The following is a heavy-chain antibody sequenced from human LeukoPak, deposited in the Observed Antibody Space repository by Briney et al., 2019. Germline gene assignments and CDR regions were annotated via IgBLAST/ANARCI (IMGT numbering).Heavy chain of an antibody. CDR1: GGSISSYY. CDR3: ARHGHEPSQWLVRPAYCYGMDV. V-gene: IGHV4-59*08. J-gene: IGHJ6*02. D-gene: IGHD6-19*01. Sequence: KTSETLSLTCTVSGGSISSYYWSWIRQPPGKGLEWIGYIYYSGSTNYNPSLKSRVTISVDTSKNQFSLKLSSVTAADTAVYYCARHGHEPSQWLVRPAYCYGMDVWGQGTTVTVSS. CDR2: IYYSGST.